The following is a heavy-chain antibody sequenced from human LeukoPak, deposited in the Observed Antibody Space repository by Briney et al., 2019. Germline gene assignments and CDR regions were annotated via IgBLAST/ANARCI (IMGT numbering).Heavy chain of an antibody. CDR2: IYHSGST. CDR1: GYSISSGYH. D-gene: IGHD2-15*01. Sequence: PSETLSLTCTVSGYSISSGYHWGWIRQPPGKGLEWIGSIYHSGSTYYNPSLKSRVTISVDTSKNQFSLKLSSVTAADTAVYYCARDRDIVVVVAAKVHYYYYMDVWGKGTTVTVSS. J-gene: IGHJ6*03. CDR3: ARDRDIVVVVAAKVHYYYYMDV. V-gene: IGHV4-38-2*02.